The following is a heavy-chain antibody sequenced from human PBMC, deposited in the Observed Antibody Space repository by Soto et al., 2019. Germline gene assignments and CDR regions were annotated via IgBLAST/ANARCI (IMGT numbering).Heavy chain of an antibody. CDR2: IYTSGST. V-gene: IGHV4-4*07. D-gene: IGHD1-7*01. CDR1: GDSISSYY. Sequence: QVQLQESGPGLVKPSETLSLTCTVSGDSISSYYWSWIRQPAGKGLEWIGRIYTSGSTNYNPSHKGRVTMSVDTSKNQFSLKLSSVTAADTAVYYCARSLGTTASFNWFDPWGQGTLVTVSS. J-gene: IGHJ5*02. CDR3: ARSLGTTASFNWFDP.